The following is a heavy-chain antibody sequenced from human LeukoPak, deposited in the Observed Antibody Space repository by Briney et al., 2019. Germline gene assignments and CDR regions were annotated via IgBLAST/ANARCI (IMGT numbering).Heavy chain of an antibody. V-gene: IGHV3-7*01. CDR3: AREMATITSWFDP. D-gene: IGHD5-24*01. Sequence: GGSLRLSCVASGFTFSSHHMNWVRQTPGKGLESVATIKPDGSEKYYVDSVKGRFTISRDNAKNSLYLQMNSLRAEDTAVYYCAREMATITSWFDPWGQGTLVTVSS. CDR1: GFTFSSHH. CDR2: IKPDGSEK. J-gene: IGHJ5*02.